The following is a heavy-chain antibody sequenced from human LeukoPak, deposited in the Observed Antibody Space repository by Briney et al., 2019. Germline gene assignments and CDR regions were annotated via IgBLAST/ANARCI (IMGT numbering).Heavy chain of an antibody. Sequence: PGGSLRLSCAASGFSFTNNYMSWVRQAPGRGLEWVSLIYADGTTHYADSVKGRFTISKDTSQNTVYLQMNSLRAEDTAMYYCARDRAGTQAWVEFDPWGQGTLVTVSS. CDR2: IYADGTT. V-gene: IGHV3-66*02. CDR1: GFSFTNNY. J-gene: IGHJ5*02. D-gene: IGHD3-10*01. CDR3: ARDRAGTQAWVEFDP.